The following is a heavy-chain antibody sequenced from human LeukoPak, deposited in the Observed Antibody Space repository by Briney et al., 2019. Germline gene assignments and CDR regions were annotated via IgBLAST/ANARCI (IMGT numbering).Heavy chain of an antibody. CDR2: IYGDGST. V-gene: IGHV3-53*01. J-gene: IGHJ4*02. Sequence: PGGSLRLSCATSGFTVNNNYMNWVRQAPGKGLEWVSGIYGDGSTYYTDSVKGRFTISRDSSKNTLYLQMNSLRAEDTAVYYCARDGYYSGWYPGGGYLDYWGQGTLVTVSS. D-gene: IGHD6-19*01. CDR1: GFTVNNNY. CDR3: ARDGYYSGWYPGGGYLDY.